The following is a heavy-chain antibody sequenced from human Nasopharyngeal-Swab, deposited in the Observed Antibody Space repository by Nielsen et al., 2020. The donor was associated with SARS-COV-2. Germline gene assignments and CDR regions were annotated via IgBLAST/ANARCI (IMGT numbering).Heavy chain of an antibody. CDR2: INHSGTT. D-gene: IGHD3-3*01. V-gene: IGHV4-34*01. CDR3: ARGRLHFLEPRLDY. J-gene: IGHJ4*02. CDR1: GGSFSDSY. Sequence: SETLSLTCAVYGGSFSDSYWTWIRQPPGKGLEWSGEINHSGTTNSHPSLKSRVTLSVDTSKNQFSLKLSSMTAADTAVYYCARGRLHFLEPRLDYWGQGTLVTVSS.